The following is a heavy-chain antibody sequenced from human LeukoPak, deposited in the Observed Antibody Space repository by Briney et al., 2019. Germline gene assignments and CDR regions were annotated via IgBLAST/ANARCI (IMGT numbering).Heavy chain of an antibody. V-gene: IGHV3-11*01. CDR3: ARDRRHLRGYFDL. CDR2: ISSSGSTI. CDR1: GFTFSDYY. J-gene: IGHJ2*01. Sequence: GGSLRLSCAASGFTFSDYYMSWIRQAPGKGLEWVSYISSSGSTIYYADSVKGRFTISRDNAKNSLYLQMNILRAEDTAVYYCARDRRHLRGYFDLWGRGTLVTVSS.